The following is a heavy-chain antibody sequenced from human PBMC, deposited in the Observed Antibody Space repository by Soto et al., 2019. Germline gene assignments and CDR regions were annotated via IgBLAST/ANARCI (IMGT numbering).Heavy chain of an antibody. V-gene: IGHV3-7*01. J-gene: IGHJ3*02. CDR3: AREASAGGATDAFDI. CDR1: GFTFSSYW. Sequence: GGSLRLSCAASGFTFSSYWMSWVRQAPGKGLEWVANIKQDGSEKYYVDSVKGRFTISRDNAKNSLYLQMNSLRAEDTAVYYCAREASAGGATDAFDIWGQGTMVTVSS. D-gene: IGHD1-26*01. CDR2: IKQDGSEK.